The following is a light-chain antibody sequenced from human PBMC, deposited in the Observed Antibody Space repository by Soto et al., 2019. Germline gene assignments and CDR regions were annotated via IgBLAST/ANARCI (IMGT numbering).Light chain of an antibody. J-gene: IGKJ1*01. Sequence: AIQMTQSPSSLSASVGDRVNITCRASQGIGTELGWYQLKPGKAPKLLVYGASTLQSGVLPRFSGSGSGTDFTLTISSLQPDDFATYYCLQDFSYPRTFGQGTKVDIK. CDR1: QGIGTE. CDR3: LQDFSYPRT. CDR2: GAS. V-gene: IGKV1-6*02.